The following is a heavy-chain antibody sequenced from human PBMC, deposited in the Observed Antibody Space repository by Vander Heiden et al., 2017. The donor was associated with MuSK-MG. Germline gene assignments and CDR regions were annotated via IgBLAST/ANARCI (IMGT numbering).Heavy chain of an antibody. D-gene: IGHD5-12*01. CDR3: ARDQGYANWFDP. CDR1: GYSFTSYG. CDR2: ISGYKGKT. J-gene: IGHJ5*02. V-gene: IGHV1-18*04. Sequence: QVQLVHSGAEVKNPGAPVKVSCKASGYSFTSYGISWGRQAPGQGLEWMGWISGYKGKTKYAQKVQGRVTVTTDTSTSTAYMELRSLRSDDTAVYDCARDQGYANWFDPWGQGTLVTVSS.